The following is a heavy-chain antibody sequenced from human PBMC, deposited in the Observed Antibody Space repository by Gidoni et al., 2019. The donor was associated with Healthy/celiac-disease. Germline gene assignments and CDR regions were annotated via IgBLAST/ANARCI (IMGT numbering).Heavy chain of an antibody. CDR1: GGSISSYY. CDR3: ARGFSSGWYDY. Sequence: QVQLQESGPGLVKPSETLSLTCTVSGGSISSYYWSWIRQPPGKGLEWIGYIYYSGSTNYNPSRKSRVTISVDTSKNQFSLKLSSVTAADTAVYYCARGFSSGWYDYWGQGTLVTVSS. V-gene: IGHV4-59*01. CDR2: IYYSGST. J-gene: IGHJ4*02. D-gene: IGHD6-19*01.